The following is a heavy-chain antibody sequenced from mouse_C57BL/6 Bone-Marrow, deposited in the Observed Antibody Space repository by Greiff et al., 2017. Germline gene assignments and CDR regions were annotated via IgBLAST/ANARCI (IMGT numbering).Heavy chain of an antibody. CDR2: IDPENGDT. CDR1: GFNIKDDY. Sequence: EVQLQQSGAELVRPGASVKLSCTASGFNIKDDYMHWVKQRPEQGLEWIGWIDPENGDTEYASKFQGKDTLTADTSSNTAYLQLSSLTSEDTAVYFCTKDYDDDLAWFAYWGQGTLVTVSA. D-gene: IGHD2-4*01. J-gene: IGHJ3*01. V-gene: IGHV14-4*01. CDR3: TKDYDDDLAWFAY.